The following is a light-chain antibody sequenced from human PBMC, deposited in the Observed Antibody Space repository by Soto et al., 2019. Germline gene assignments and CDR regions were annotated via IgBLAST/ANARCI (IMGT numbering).Light chain of an antibody. J-gene: IGKJ1*01. CDR1: QSISSY. Sequence: DIQMTQSPSSLSASVGDRVTITCRASQSISSYLNWYQQKPGKAPKLLIYAASSLQSGVPSRFSGSGSGTDFTLTISSLQPEDVATYYFQQSYSTPRPFGQGTKVEIK. V-gene: IGKV1-39*01. CDR2: AAS. CDR3: QQSYSTPRP.